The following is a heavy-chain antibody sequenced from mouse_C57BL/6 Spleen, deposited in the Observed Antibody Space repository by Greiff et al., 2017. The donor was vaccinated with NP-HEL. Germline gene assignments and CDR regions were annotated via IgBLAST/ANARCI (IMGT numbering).Heavy chain of an antibody. CDR2: ISYSGST. CDR1: GYSITSGYD. J-gene: IGHJ1*03. D-gene: IGHD2-10*01. V-gene: IGHV3-1*01. Sequence: EVQLQESGPGMVKPSQSLSLTCTVTGYSITSGYDWHWIRHFPGNKLEWMGYISYSGSTNYNPSLKSRISITHDTSKNHFFLKLNSVTTEDTATYYCAREAYSRYFDVWGTGTTVTVSS. CDR3: AREAYSRYFDV.